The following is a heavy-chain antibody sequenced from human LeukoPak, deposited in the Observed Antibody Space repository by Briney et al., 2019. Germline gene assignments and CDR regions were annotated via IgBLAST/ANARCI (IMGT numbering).Heavy chain of an antibody. CDR3: ASPTLDYGDYLIDY. CDR1: GGSISSSSYY. D-gene: IGHD4-17*01. J-gene: IGHJ4*02. Sequence: PSETLSLTCTVSGGSISSSSYYWGWIRQPPGKGLEWIGSIYYSGSTYYNPSLKSRGTISVDTSKNQFSLKLSSVTAADTAVYYCASPTLDYGDYLIDYWGQGTLVTVSS. V-gene: IGHV4-39*01. CDR2: IYYSGST.